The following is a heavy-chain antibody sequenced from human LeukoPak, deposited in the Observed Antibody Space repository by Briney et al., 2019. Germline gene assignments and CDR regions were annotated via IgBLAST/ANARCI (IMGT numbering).Heavy chain of an antibody. CDR2: IKSKTNGGTT. CDR1: GFVFSDAW. Sequence: PGGSLRLSCAVSGFVFSDAWMSWVRQAPGKGLEWVGRIKSKTNGGTTDYAAPVIGRFSISRDDSKNTLFLQMYSLRTEDTGVYYCSTMSAIFGVVIPDYWGQGTLVSVSP. J-gene: IGHJ4*02. D-gene: IGHD3-3*01. CDR3: STMSAIFGVVIPDY. V-gene: IGHV3-15*01.